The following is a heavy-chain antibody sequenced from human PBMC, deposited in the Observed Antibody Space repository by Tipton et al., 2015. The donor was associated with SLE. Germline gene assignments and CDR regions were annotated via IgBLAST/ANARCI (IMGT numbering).Heavy chain of an antibody. V-gene: IGHV4-59*01. CDR3: ARSGSYPYYYYYMDV. D-gene: IGHD1-26*01. J-gene: IGHJ6*03. CDR2: IYYSGST. CDR1: GGSIRSFY. Sequence: TLSLTCTVSGGSIRSFYWSWIRQPPGKGLEWIGNIYYSGSTNYNPSLKSRVTISVDTSKNQFSLKLSSVTAADTAVYYCARSGSYPYYYYYMDVWGKGTTVTVSS.